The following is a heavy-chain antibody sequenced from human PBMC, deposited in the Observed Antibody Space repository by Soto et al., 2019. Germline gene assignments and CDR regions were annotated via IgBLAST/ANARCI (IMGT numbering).Heavy chain of an antibody. J-gene: IGHJ4*02. D-gene: IGHD6-19*01. CDR2: IKSKTDGGTT. Sequence: EVQLVESGGGLVKPGGSLRLSCEASGFTFSNVWMNWVRQAPGKGLEWVGRIKSKTDGGTTDYAATVIGRFTISRDDSKYTLYLKMDSLKTEATVVYFSTTDRPTGYSSAPLGYWGQGTLVTVSS. V-gene: IGHV3-15*07. CDR1: GFTFSNVW. CDR3: TTDRPTGYSSAPLGY.